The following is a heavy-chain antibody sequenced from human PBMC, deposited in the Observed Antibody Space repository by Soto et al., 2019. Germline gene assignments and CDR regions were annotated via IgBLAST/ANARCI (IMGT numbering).Heavy chain of an antibody. Sequence: QVQLQESGPGLVKPSQTLSLTCTVSGGSISRGGYYWSWLRQHPGKGLEWIGYIYYSGSTDYNPSLKSRLTISVDTSKNQFSLKLSSGTAADTAVYYCARASNSGWYYFDYWGQGTLVTVSS. D-gene: IGHD6-19*01. J-gene: IGHJ4*02. CDR3: ARASNSGWYYFDY. CDR2: IYYSGST. V-gene: IGHV4-31*03. CDR1: GGSISRGGYY.